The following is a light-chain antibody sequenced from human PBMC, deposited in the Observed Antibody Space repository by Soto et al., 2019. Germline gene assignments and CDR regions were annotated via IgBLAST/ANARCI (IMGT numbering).Light chain of an antibody. CDR3: QQYNTCLWT. V-gene: IGKV1-5*03. CDR1: KSISSW. J-gene: IGKJ1*01. CDR2: KAS. Sequence: DIQITQSPSTLSASVGDRVIIICRASKSISSWLAWYQQTPGKAPKVVIYKASRLESGVLSRFSGSGSGTEFTLTIRSLQPDDFATYYCQQYNTCLWTFGQGTKVDIK.